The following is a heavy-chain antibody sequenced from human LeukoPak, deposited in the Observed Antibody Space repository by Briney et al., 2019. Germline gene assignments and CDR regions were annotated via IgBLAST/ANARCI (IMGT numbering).Heavy chain of an antibody. CDR3: ASRVYGLGSFNY. CDR2: IYNSGTT. J-gene: IGHJ4*01. Sequence: HPSETLSLTCAVSGYSISSGYYCGWIRQPPGKGLEWIGSIYNSGTTYYDPSLKSRVTISVDTSKNQFSLKVSSVTAADTAVYYCASRVYGLGSFNYWGQGTLVTVSS. D-gene: IGHD3-10*01. CDR1: GYSISSGYY. V-gene: IGHV4-38-2*01.